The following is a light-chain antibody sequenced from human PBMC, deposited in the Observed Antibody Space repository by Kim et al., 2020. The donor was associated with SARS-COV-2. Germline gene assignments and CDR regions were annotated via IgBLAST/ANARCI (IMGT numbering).Light chain of an antibody. Sequence: EIVVTQSPGTLSLSPGERATLSCRASQSVSSSYLAWYQLKPGQAPRLLIYGASSRATGIPDRFSGSGSGTDFTLTISRLEPEDFAVYYCQQYGYSLSFGGGTKVDIK. CDR2: GAS. CDR3: QQYGYSLS. J-gene: IGKJ4*01. V-gene: IGKV3-20*01. CDR1: QSVSSSY.